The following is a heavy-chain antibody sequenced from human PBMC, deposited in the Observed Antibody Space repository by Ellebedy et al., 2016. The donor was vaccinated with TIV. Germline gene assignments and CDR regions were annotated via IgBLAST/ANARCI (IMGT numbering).Heavy chain of an antibody. CDR3: ARGFDGSGSYYYYGMDV. D-gene: IGHD3-10*01. Sequence: AASVKVSCKASGYTFNSYDVNWVRQATGQGLEWMGWMNPNSGNTGYAQKFQGRVTMTRNTSISTAYMELSSLRSEDTAVYYCARGFDGSGSYYYYGMDVWGQGTRVTVSS. CDR2: MNPNSGNT. J-gene: IGHJ6*02. CDR1: GYTFNSYD. V-gene: IGHV1-8*01.